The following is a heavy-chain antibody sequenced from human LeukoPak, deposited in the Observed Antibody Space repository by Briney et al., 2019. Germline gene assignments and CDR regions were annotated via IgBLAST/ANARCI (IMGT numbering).Heavy chain of an antibody. V-gene: IGHV3-23*01. CDR1: GFTFSNYA. Sequence: GGSLRLSCAASGFTFSNYAMNWVRQAAGKGLEWVSSITDSGGSTYYADSVKGRFTISRDNSKNTLYLQLNSLTADDTAVYYCANSDLWGQGTTVTVSS. J-gene: IGHJ6*02. CDR3: ANSDL. CDR2: ITDSGGST.